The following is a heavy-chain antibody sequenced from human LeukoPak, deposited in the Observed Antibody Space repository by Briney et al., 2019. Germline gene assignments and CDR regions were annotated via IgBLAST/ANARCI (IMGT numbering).Heavy chain of an antibody. D-gene: IGHD3-22*01. Sequence: SETLSLTCTVSGYSISSGYYWGWIRQSPGKGLEWIGSVYHSGSTYYNPSLKSPVTISVDTSKNQFSLELSSVTAADTAVYYCARLGAYYYDSSGYYYNRYFDYWGQGTLVTVSS. V-gene: IGHV4-38-2*02. CDR1: GYSISSGYY. CDR2: VYHSGST. J-gene: IGHJ4*02. CDR3: ARLGAYYYDSSGYYYNRYFDY.